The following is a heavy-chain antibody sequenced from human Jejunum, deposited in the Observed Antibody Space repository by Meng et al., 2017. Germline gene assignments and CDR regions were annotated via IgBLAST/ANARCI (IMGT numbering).Heavy chain of an antibody. J-gene: IGHJ4*02. CDR2: VKAKADGGTT. D-gene: IGHD3-10*02. CDR1: GFTFNDAW. CDR3: TTMLAFREGVDF. Sequence: GGSLRLSCAASGFTFNDAWINWVRQSPGKGLEWVGTVKAKADGGTTHYAAPVKGRFTISRDESESTLYLQMNSLKTEDTALYYCTTMLAFREGVDFWGQGTRVTGYS. V-gene: IGHV3-15*01.